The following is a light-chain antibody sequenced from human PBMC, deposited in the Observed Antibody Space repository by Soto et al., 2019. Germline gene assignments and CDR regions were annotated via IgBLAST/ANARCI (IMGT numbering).Light chain of an antibody. CDR2: WAS. CDR3: HQYHSAPPT. V-gene: IGKV4-1*01. J-gene: IGKJ1*01. Sequence: DIVMTQSPDSLAVSLGERATINCKSSQSVLYSPNNKNYLAWYRQKPGQPPRLLVYWASTRESGVPDRFSGSGSGTDFTPTISSLQAEDAAVYYCHQYHSAPPTFGQGTKVEIK. CDR1: QSVLYSPNNKNY.